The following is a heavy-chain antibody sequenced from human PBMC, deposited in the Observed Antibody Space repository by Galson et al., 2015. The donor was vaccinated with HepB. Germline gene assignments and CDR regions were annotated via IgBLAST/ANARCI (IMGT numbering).Heavy chain of an antibody. CDR2: IQQDGSEK. CDR3: ARGGSRIVARFYYYNGMDV. D-gene: IGHD6-6*01. V-gene: IGHV3-7*03. CDR1: GFTFTNYW. Sequence: SLRLSCAASGFTFTNYWMSWVRQAPGKGLEWVANIQQDGSEKYYVDSVKGRFTISRDNGQNSVYLQMNSLRAEDTAVYCCARGGSRIVARFYYYNGMDVWGQGSTVTVSS. J-gene: IGHJ6*02.